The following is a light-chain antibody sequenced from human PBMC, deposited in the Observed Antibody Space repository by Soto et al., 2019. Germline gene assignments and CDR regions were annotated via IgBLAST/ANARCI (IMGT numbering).Light chain of an antibody. J-gene: IGKJ4*01. CDR2: DAS. CDR3: QQYIRYST. CDR1: QSISTW. V-gene: IGKV1-5*01. Sequence: GDRVTITCRASQSISTWLAWYQQKPGKAPKLLIYDASNLESGVPSRFSGSGSGTEFTLTISSLQPDDFATYYCQQYIRYSTFGGGTKVDIK.